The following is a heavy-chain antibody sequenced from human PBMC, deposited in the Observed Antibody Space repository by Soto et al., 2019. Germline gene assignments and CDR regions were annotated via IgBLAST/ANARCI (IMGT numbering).Heavy chain of an antibody. CDR3: AREDTAMASDAFDI. J-gene: IGHJ3*02. V-gene: IGHV1-69*04. CDR2: IIPILGIA. D-gene: IGHD5-18*01. CDR1: GGTFSSYT. Sequence: ASVKVSCKASGGTFSSYTISWVRQAPGQGLEWMGRIIPILGIANYAQKFQGRVTITADKSTSTAYMELSSLRSEDTAVYYCAREDTAMASDAFDIWGQGTMVTVSS.